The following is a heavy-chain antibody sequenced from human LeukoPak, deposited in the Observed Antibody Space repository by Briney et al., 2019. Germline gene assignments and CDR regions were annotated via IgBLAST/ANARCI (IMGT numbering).Heavy chain of an antibody. V-gene: IGHV7-4-1*02. D-gene: IGHD6-19*01. CDR2: INTNTGNP. J-gene: IGHJ4*02. CDR1: GYTFTSYA. Sequence: ASVKVSCKASGYTFTSYAKNWVRQAPGQGLEWMGWINTNTGNPTYAQGFTGRFVFSLDTSVSTAYLQISSLKAEDTAVYYCSRGGSGWYGGVYYFDYWGQGTLVTVSS. CDR3: SRGGSGWYGGVYYFDY.